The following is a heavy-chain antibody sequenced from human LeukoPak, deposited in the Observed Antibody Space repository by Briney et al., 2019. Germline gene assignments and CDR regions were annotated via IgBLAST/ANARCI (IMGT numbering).Heavy chain of an antibody. Sequence: GGSLRLSCAASGFTFNDAWMNWVRQTPGKGLEWVGRIRRKTEGGTTDYAAPVKGRFTISRDDSENTLYLQMNNLKAADTAVYYCCAIPPPVFWSGPYFFSWGQGTLVTVSS. D-gene: IGHD3-3*01. CDR2: IRRKTEGGTT. J-gene: IGHJ5*02. CDR1: GFTFNDAW. CDR3: CAIPPPVFWSGPYFFS. V-gene: IGHV3-15*07.